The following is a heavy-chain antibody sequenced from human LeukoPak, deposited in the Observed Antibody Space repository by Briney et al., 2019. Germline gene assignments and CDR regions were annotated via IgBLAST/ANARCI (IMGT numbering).Heavy chain of an antibody. CDR1: GLTFSSYG. J-gene: IGHJ6*03. CDR3: AKDGTPRPIITMVPARGMDV. CDR2: IRYDGSNE. V-gene: IGHV3-30*02. D-gene: IGHD3-10*01. Sequence: GGSLRLSCAASGLTFSSYGMLWVRRARGKGLEGVAFIRYDGSNEYYADSVKGRFTISRDNSKNALYLQMNSLRAEDTAVYYCAKDGTPRPIITMVPARGMDVWGKGTTVTVSS.